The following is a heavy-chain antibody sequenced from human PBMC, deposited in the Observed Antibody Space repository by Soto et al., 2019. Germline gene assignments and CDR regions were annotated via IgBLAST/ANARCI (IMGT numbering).Heavy chain of an antibody. D-gene: IGHD3-22*01. CDR2: IYSGGST. J-gene: IGHJ4*02. CDR1: GFTVSSNY. V-gene: IGHV3-53*01. CDR3: ARVQDDYDSSGSFDY. Sequence: PRGSLRLSCEASGFTVSSNYMSWVRQAPGKGLEWVSVIYSGGSTYYADSVKGRFTISRDNSKNTLYLQMNSLRAEDTAVYYCARVQDDYDSSGSFDYWGQGTLVTVSS.